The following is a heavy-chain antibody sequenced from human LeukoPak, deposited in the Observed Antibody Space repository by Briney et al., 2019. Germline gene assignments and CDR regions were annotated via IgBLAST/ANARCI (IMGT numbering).Heavy chain of an antibody. CDR1: GHTFTGYF. Sequence: ASVKVSCKASGHTFTGYFIHWVRQAPGQGLEWMGWINPNSGGTNSAQKFQARVTMTRDTSISTAYMELSSLRSDDTAVYYCARDCPYSSSWSYYYYGMDVWGQGTTVTVSS. CDR3: ARDCPYSSSWSYYYYGMDV. CDR2: INPNSGGT. J-gene: IGHJ6*02. D-gene: IGHD6-13*01. V-gene: IGHV1-2*02.